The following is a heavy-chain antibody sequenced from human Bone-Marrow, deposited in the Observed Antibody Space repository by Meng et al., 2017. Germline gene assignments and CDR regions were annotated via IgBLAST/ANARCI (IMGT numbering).Heavy chain of an antibody. CDR3: ARVGGGYVQGDYYFDV. Sequence: SETLSLTCTVSGDSINNSYWSWIRQPAGKGPEWIGRIFSSGTTNYNPSLTSRVTMSIDTSRSQFSLRLTSVTAADTAMYFCARVGGGYVQGDYYFDVWGQGIVVTVSS. J-gene: IGHJ4*02. CDR2: IFSSGTT. CDR1: GDSINNSY. V-gene: IGHV4-4*07. D-gene: IGHD3-16*01.